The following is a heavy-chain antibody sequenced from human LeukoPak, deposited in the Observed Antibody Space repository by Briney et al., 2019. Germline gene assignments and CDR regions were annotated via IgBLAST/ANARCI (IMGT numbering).Heavy chain of an antibody. D-gene: IGHD3-10*01. CDR3: ARNQASGFDY. J-gene: IGHJ4*02. Sequence: GASVKVSCKASGYTFTNYYIHWVRQAPGQGLEWMGFINPSGGSTSYARKFQGRVTMTRDMFTSTVYMELSSLRSEDTAVYYCARNQASGFDYWGQGTLVTVSS. CDR2: INPSGGST. V-gene: IGHV1-46*01. CDR1: GYTFTNYY.